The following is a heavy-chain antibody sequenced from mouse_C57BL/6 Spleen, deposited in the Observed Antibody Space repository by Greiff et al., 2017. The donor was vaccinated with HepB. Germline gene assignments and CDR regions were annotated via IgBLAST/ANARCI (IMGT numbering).Heavy chain of an antibody. CDR2: INPNNGGT. CDR1: GYTFTDYY. D-gene: IGHD1-1*01. Sequence: EVQLQQSGPELVKPGASVKISCKASGYTFTDYYMNWVKQSHGKSLEWIGDINPNNGGTSYNQKFKGKATLTVDKSSSTAYMELRSLTSEDSAVYYCARDYYGRGAMDYWGQRTSVTVSS. CDR3: ARDYYGRGAMDY. V-gene: IGHV1-26*01. J-gene: IGHJ4*01.